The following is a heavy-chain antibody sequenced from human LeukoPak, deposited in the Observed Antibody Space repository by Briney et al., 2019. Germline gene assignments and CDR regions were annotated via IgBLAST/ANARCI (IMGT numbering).Heavy chain of an antibody. Sequence: GSLRLSCAASGFTFSDYYMSWIRQAPGKGLEWVSYISSSGSTIYYADSVKGRFTISRDNAKNSLYLQMNSLRAEDTAVCYCARDTYYDILTGYYNKGVFDYWGQGTLVTVSS. CDR3: ARDTYYDILTGYYNKGVFDY. V-gene: IGHV3-11*01. D-gene: IGHD3-9*01. J-gene: IGHJ4*02. CDR1: GFTFSDYY. CDR2: ISSSGSTI.